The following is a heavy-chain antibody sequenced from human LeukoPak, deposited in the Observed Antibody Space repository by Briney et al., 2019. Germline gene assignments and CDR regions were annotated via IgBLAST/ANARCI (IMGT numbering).Heavy chain of an antibody. J-gene: IGHJ4*02. Sequence: ASVTVSCTASGYTFTSYAIHWVRQAPGQRLEWMGWISAGNGNTKYSQNFQGRVTFISNTSATTAFMELSSLRSEDAAVYYCARDSGSGSNDYWGQGTLVTVSS. CDR1: GYTFTSYA. CDR3: ARDSGSGSNDY. D-gene: IGHD1-26*01. CDR2: ISAGNGNT. V-gene: IGHV1-3*01.